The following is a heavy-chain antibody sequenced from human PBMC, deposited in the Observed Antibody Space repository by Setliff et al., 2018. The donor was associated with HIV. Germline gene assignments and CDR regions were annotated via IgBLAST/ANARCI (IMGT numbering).Heavy chain of an antibody. D-gene: IGHD5-12*01. CDR1: GGSISTYY. CDR3: ARLGDSGYDFRGYFDY. CDR2: IYPSGST. V-gene: IGHV4-4*07. Sequence: SETLSLTCIVSGGSISTYYWSWIRQPAGEGLEWIGRIYPSGSTNYNPSLRSRVTLSVDTSKNQFSLKLSSVTAADTAVYYCARLGDSGYDFRGYFDYWGQGKLVTVSS. J-gene: IGHJ4*02.